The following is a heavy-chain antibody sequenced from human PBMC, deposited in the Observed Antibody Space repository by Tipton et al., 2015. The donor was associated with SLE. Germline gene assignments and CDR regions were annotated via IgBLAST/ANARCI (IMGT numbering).Heavy chain of an antibody. V-gene: IGHV4-4*07. Sequence: LRLSCTVSGGSISSYYWSWPRQPAGKGLEWIGRIYTSGSTNYHPPLKSRVTMSVDTSKNQFSLKLSSVTAADTAVYYCAREGVMQSSELRAFDIWGQGTMVTVSS. CDR2: IYTSGST. J-gene: IGHJ3*02. CDR1: GGSISSYY. D-gene: IGHD3-16*01. CDR3: AREGVMQSSELRAFDI.